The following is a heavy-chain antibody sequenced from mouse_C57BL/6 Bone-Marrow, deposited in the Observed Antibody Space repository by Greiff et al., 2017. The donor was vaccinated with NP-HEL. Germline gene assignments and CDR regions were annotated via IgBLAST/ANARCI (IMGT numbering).Heavy chain of an antibody. V-gene: IGHV5-15*01. CDR2: ISNLGCSI. D-gene: IGHD1-2*01. Sequence: EVQLMESGGGLVQPGGSLKLSCAASGFTFSDYGMAWVRQTPRKGLEWVAFISNLGCSIYYADNVKGRFTISRDNAKNTLYLQMSSLTSEDSAMYWCERGYRFAYWGQGTLLTVSA. CDR3: ERGYRFAY. CDR1: GFTFSDYG. J-gene: IGHJ3*01.